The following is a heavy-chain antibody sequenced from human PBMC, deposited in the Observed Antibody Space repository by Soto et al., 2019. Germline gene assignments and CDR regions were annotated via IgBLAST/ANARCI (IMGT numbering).Heavy chain of an antibody. CDR1: GFTFGDYA. V-gene: IGHV3-49*03. J-gene: IGHJ4*02. CDR2: IRSKAYGGTT. CDR3: TRDRSIVVVVAAVDY. D-gene: IGHD2-15*01. Sequence: GGSLRLSCTASGFTFGDYAMSWFRQAPGKGLEWVGFIRSKAYGGTTEYAASVKGRLTIQRDDSKSIAYLQMNSLKTEDTAVYYCTRDRSIVVVVAAVDYWGQGTLVTVSS.